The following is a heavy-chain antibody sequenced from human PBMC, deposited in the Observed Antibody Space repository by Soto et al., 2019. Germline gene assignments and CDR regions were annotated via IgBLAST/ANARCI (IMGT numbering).Heavy chain of an antibody. CDR2: IYYSGST. CDR3: ARQPLYGSGRYAPYYYYMDV. CDR1: GGSVSSGGYY. V-gene: IGHV4-61*08. J-gene: IGHJ6*03. Sequence: PSETLSLTCTVSGGSVSSGGYYWSWIRQPPGKGLEWIGYIYYSGSTNYNPSLKSRVTISVDTSQNQFSLKLSSVTAADTAVYYWARQPLYGSGRYAPYYYYMDVWGKGTTVTVSS. D-gene: IGHD3-10*01.